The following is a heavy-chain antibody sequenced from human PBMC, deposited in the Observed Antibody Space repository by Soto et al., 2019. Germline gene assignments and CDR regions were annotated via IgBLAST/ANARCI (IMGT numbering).Heavy chain of an antibody. CDR3: ARLVYNYFDS. J-gene: IGHJ4*02. Sequence: PSETLSLTCTVSGGSISSYYWSWIRQPPGKGLEWIGYIYYSGSTNYNPSLKSRDTTSVDTSKNQFSLKLSSVTAADTAVYFCARLVYNYFDSWGQGTLVTVSS. D-gene: IGHD1-20*01. V-gene: IGHV4-59*01. CDR1: GGSISSYY. CDR2: IYYSGST.